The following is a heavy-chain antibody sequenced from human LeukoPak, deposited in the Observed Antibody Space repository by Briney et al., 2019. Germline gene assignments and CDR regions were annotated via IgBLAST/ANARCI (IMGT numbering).Heavy chain of an antibody. CDR2: ISGSGGST. J-gene: IGHJ6*04. D-gene: IGHD5-12*01. V-gene: IGHV3-23*01. CDR1: GFTFSSYA. CDR3: AKDQSGVLSGMDV. Sequence: GGSLRLSCAASGFTFSSYAMRWVRQAPGKGLEWVSAISGSGGSTYYTDSVKGRFTISRDNSKNTLYLQMNSLRAEDTAVYYCAKDQSGVLSGMDVWGKGTTVTVSS.